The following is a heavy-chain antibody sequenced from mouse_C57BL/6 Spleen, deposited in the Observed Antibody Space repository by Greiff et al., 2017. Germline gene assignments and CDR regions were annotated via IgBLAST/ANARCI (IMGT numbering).Heavy chain of an antibody. CDR3: RRGWDVNYAMDY. V-gene: IGHV1-72*01. CDR2: IDPTSGGT. J-gene: IGHJ4*01. D-gene: IGHD4-1*01. CDR1: GYTFTSYW. Sequence: QVQLQQPGAELVKPGASVKLSCKASGYTFTSYWMHWVKQRPGRGLEWIGRIDPTSGGTKYNEKFKSKATLTADKPSSTADMQLSSLTSEDSAVYYCRRGWDVNYAMDYWGQGTSVTVSS.